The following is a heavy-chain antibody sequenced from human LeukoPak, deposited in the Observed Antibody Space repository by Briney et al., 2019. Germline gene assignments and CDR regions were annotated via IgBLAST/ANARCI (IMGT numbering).Heavy chain of an antibody. J-gene: IGHJ4*02. V-gene: IGHV3-7*01. CDR2: IKQDGSEK. D-gene: IGHD5-18*01. Sequence: GGSLRLSCAASGFTFSTYWMSWVRQAPGKGLEWVANIKQDGSEKYYVDAVKGRFTISRDNAKTSLYLQMNSLRAEDTAVYYCARDLSGIAGYTYGRGIDYWGQGTLVTVSS. CDR1: GFTFSTYW. CDR3: ARDLSGIAGYTYGRGIDY.